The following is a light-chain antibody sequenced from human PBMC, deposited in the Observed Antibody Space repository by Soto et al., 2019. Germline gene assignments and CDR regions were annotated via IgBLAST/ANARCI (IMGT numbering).Light chain of an antibody. CDR3: QQYNSYPYT. V-gene: IGKV1-5*03. CDR2: KAS. Sequence: DIQMTQSPSTLSASVGDRVTITCRASHIISTWLAWYQQKPGKAPKFLIDKASSLESGVPSRFSGSGSGTEFTLTSSSLQPDDFATYYCQQYNSYPYTFGQGTKLEIK. CDR1: HIISTW. J-gene: IGKJ2*01.